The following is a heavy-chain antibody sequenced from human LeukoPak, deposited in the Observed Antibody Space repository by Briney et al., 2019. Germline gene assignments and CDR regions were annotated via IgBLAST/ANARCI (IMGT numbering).Heavy chain of an antibody. CDR3: ARTTMVRGTYYMDV. CDR1: GGSISSGSYY. Sequence: SETLSLTCTVSGGSISSGSYYWSWIRQPAGKGLEWIGRIYSSGSTNYNPSLKSRVTISLDTSKNQFSLKLSSVTAADTAVYYCARTTMVRGTYYMDVWGKGTTVTISS. J-gene: IGHJ6*03. CDR2: IYSSGST. D-gene: IGHD3-10*01. V-gene: IGHV4-61*02.